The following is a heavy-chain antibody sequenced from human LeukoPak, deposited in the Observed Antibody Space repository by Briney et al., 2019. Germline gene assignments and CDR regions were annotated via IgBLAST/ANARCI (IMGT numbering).Heavy chain of an antibody. CDR2: IIPIFGTA. J-gene: IGHJ4*02. Sequence: ASVQVSCKASGGTFSSYAISCVRQAPGQGLEWMGGIIPIFGTANYAQKFQGRVTITADKSTSTAYMELSSLRSEDTAVYYCARIPRLTSFDYWGQGTLVTVSS. D-gene: IGHD1-14*01. CDR1: GGTFSSYA. V-gene: IGHV1-69*06. CDR3: ARIPRLTSFDY.